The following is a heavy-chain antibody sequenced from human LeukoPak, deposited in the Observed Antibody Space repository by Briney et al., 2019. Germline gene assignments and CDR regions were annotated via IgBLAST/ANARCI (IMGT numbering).Heavy chain of an antibody. CDR3: ARENTAMAIDY. J-gene: IGHJ4*02. CDR1: GFTFSSYS. Sequence: GGSLRLSCAASGFTFSSYSMNWVRQAPGKGLEWVSYISSSSSTIYYADSVKGQFTISRDNAKNSLYLQMNSLRAEDTAVYYCARENTAMAIDYWGQGTLVTVSS. CDR2: ISSSSSTI. D-gene: IGHD5-18*01. V-gene: IGHV3-48*01.